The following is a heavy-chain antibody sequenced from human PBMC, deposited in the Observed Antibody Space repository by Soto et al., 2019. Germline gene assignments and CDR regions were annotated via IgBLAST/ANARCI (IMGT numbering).Heavy chain of an antibody. D-gene: IGHD4-17*01. CDR2: IYYSGST. J-gene: IGHJ4*02. Sequence: SETLSLTCTVSGGSISSYYWSWIRQPPGKGLEWIGYIYYSGSTNYNPSLKSRVTISVDTSKNQFSLKLSSVTAADTAVYYCARVHDYLLFDYWGQGTRVTVSS. V-gene: IGHV4-59*01. CDR3: ARVHDYLLFDY. CDR1: GGSISSYY.